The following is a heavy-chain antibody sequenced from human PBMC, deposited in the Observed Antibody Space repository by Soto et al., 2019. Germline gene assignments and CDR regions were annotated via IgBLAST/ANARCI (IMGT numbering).Heavy chain of an antibody. CDR1: GFTFSSYS. CDR3: ALLASGWYGDFDF. J-gene: IGHJ4*02. CDR2: ISSGHGDI. D-gene: IGHD6-19*01. V-gene: IGHV3-21*01. Sequence: DVQLVGSGGGLVKPGGSLTLSCAASGFTFSSYSLSWVRQAPGKGLEWVSSISSGHGDIYYADSVKGRFIGSRDNAKNLLFLQMNNLRVEDTAVYYCALLASGWYGDFDFWGQGTLVTVSS.